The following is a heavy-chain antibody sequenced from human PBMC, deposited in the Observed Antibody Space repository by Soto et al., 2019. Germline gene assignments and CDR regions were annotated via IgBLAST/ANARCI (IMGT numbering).Heavy chain of an antibody. CDR1: GFTFSSYE. J-gene: IGHJ4*02. CDR2: ISSSGSTI. V-gene: IGHV3-48*03. CDR3: AREARKVPPLKDY. D-gene: IGHD3-10*01. Sequence: GGSLRLSCAASGFTFSSYEMNWVRQAPGKGLEWVSYISSSGSTIYYADSVKGRFTISRDNAKNSLYLQMNSLRAEDTAVYYCAREARKVPPLKDYGGQGTLVPVSS.